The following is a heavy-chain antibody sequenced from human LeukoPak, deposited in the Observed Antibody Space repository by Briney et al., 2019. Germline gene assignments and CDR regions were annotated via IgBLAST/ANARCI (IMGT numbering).Heavy chain of an antibody. V-gene: IGHV3-13*01. J-gene: IGHJ4*02. CDR3: VRGRIVVAGTGSGFDY. CDR2: IGIAGDT. D-gene: IGHD6-19*01. CDR1: GFTFSSYD. Sequence: GGSLRLSCAASGFTFSSYDMHWVRQATGKGLEWVSAIGIAGDTYYLGSVKGRFTISRENVKNSLYLQMNSLRAGDTAVHYCVRGRIVVAGTGSGFDYWGQGTLVTVSS.